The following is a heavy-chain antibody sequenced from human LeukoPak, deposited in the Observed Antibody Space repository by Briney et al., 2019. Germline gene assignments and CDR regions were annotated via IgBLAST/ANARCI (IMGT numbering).Heavy chain of an antibody. Sequence: GGSLRLSCAASGFTFSSYGMYWVRQAPGKGLEWVAFIRYDGSNKYYADSVKGRFTISRDNAKNSLYLQMNSLRAEDMAVYYCARGGPHDYSDYCFDYWGQGTLVTVSS. V-gene: IGHV3-30*02. CDR3: ARGGPHDYSDYCFDY. D-gene: IGHD4-11*01. J-gene: IGHJ4*02. CDR1: GFTFSSYG. CDR2: IRYDGSNK.